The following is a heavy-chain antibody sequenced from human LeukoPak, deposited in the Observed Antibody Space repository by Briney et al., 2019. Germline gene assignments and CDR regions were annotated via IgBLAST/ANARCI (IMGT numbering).Heavy chain of an antibody. J-gene: IGHJ4*02. V-gene: IGHV3-30*02. Sequence: GGSLRLSCAASGFTFSSYGMHWVRQAPGKGLEWVAFIRYDGSNKYYADSVKGRFTISRDNSKNTLYLQMNSLRAEDTAVYYCARDWDGSGSSLDYWGQGTLVTVSS. D-gene: IGHD3-10*01. CDR3: ARDWDGSGSSLDY. CDR1: GFTFSSYG. CDR2: IRYDGSNK.